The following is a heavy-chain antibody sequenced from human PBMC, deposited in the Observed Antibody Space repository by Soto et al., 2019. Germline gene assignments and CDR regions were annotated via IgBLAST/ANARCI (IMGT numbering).Heavy chain of an antibody. CDR1: GFTFSTYS. J-gene: IGHJ4*02. D-gene: IGHD2-15*01. CDR2: ISSSSSPI. Sequence: DVQLVESGGGLVQPGGSLRLSCAASGFTFSTYSMNWVRQAPGKGLEWVSYISSSSSPIYYADSVRGRFTISRDNAKNSLSLQMNSLRDDDTAVYDCAKFMGSRGNAFDSWGQGTLVTVSS. CDR3: AKFMGSRGNAFDS. V-gene: IGHV3-48*02.